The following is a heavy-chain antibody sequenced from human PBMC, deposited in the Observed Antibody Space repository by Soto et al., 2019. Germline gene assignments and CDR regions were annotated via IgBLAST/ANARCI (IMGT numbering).Heavy chain of an antibody. CDR3: ARCGSGSPSYYYYYYGMDV. CDR2: INHSGST. D-gene: IGHD3-10*01. V-gene: IGHV4-34*01. J-gene: IGHJ6*02. Sequence: SETLPLTCAVYGVSFSGYYWSWIRQPPGKGLEWIGEINHSGSTNYNPSLKSRVTISVDTSKNQFSLKLSSVTAADTAVYYCARCGSGSPSYYYYYYGMDVWGQGTTVTVS. CDR1: GVSFSGYY.